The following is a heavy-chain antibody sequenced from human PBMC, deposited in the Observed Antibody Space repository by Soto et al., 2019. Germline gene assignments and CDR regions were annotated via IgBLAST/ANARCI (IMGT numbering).Heavy chain of an antibody. Sequence: GGSLRLSCVVSGFTFTTYAMSLVRQAPGKGLEWVSLITGSGDITHYADSVKGRFIISRDNSIDTLYLQMNSLRVEDTAVYYCAKRVPIATPRWFDPWGQGTLVTVSS. J-gene: IGHJ5*02. CDR2: ITGSGDIT. CDR3: AKRVPIATPRWFDP. D-gene: IGHD2-21*01. CDR1: GFTFTTYA. V-gene: IGHV3-23*01.